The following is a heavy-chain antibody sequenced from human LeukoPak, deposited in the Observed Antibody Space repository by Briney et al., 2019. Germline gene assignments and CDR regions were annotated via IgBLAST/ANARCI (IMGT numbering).Heavy chain of an antibody. J-gene: IGHJ4*02. CDR3: ARMPDILTGLDS. D-gene: IGHD3-9*01. V-gene: IGHV4-59*01. Sequence: PSETLSLTCTVSGGSLSNYYWNWIRQPPGKGLEWIAYIYYSGSTNYNPSLKSRVTISLGTSKNQFSLKLSSVTTADTAVYYCARMPDILTGLDSWGQGTLVTVSS. CDR1: GGSLSNYY. CDR2: IYYSGST.